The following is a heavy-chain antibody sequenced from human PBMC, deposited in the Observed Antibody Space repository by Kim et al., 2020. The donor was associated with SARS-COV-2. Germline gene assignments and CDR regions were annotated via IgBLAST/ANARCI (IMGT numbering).Heavy chain of an antibody. J-gene: IGHJ4*02. Sequence: GGSQRLSCAASGFTFSGYGMHWVRHAPGKGLEWVALISSDGSNKYYVDSLKGRFTISRDNSKNMLYLQMNSLRAEDTAVYYCAKSRVTSSASSDYWGQGT. CDR3: AKSRVTSSASSDY. V-gene: IGHV3-30*18. CDR2: ISSDGSNK. CDR1: GFTFSGYG. D-gene: IGHD2-2*01.